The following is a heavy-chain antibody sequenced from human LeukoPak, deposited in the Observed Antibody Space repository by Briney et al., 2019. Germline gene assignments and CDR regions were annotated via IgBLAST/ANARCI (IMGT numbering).Heavy chain of an antibody. CDR1: GGNLNNYA. CDR3: AAKESFNSGGYYYP. Sequence: APVKVSCKASGGNLNNYAFNWVRQAPGQGLEWMGRIIPFLGIINSAQKFQGRLTLTADKSTSTAYMELSSLRSEDTAVYYCAAKESFNSGGYYYPWGQGTLVTVSS. CDR2: IIPFLGII. D-gene: IGHD3-22*01. V-gene: IGHV1-69*04. J-gene: IGHJ5*02.